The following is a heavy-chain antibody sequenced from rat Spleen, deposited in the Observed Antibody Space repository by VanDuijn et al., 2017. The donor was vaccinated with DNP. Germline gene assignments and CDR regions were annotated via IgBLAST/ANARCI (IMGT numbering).Heavy chain of an antibody. CDR2: IMTGGGNT. CDR1: GFTFSNYY. D-gene: IGHD1-12*02. J-gene: IGHJ2*01. V-gene: IGHV5-25*01. Sequence: EVQLVESGGGLVQPGRSMKLSCAASGFTFSNYYMAWVRQAPTKGLEWVASIMTGGGNTYYRNSLKGRFTLSRDNAESTLYLQMDSLRSEDTATYYCTTTHYFDGWFPFDYWGQGVMVTVSS. CDR3: TTTHYFDGWFPFDY.